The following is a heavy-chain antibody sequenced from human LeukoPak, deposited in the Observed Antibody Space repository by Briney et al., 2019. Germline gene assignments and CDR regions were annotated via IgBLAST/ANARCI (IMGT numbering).Heavy chain of an antibody. J-gene: IGHJ4*02. CDR3: ARDVDTAMVYFDY. D-gene: IGHD5-18*01. CDR1: GFTFSSYS. V-gene: IGHV3-21*01. CDR2: ISSSSSYI. Sequence: KTGGSLRLSCAASGFTFSSYSMNWVRQAPGKGLEWVLSISSSSSYIYYADSVKGRFTISRDNAKNSLYLQMNSLRAEDTAVYYCARDVDTAMVYFDYWGQGTLVTVSS.